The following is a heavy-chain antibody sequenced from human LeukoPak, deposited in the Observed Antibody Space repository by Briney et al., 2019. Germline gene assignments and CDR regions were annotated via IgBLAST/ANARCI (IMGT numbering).Heavy chain of an antibody. CDR1: GYTFTAYY. D-gene: IGHD3-10*01. J-gene: IGHJ4*02. CDR3: ARSMVRGVYYVLGY. CDR2: INPNSGGT. V-gene: IGHV1-2*02. Sequence: ASVKVSCKASGYTFTAYYMHWVRQAPGQGLEWMGWINPNSGGTNYAQKFQGRVTMTRDTYISTAYMELSRLRSDDTAVYYCARSMVRGVYYVLGYWGQGTLVTVSS.